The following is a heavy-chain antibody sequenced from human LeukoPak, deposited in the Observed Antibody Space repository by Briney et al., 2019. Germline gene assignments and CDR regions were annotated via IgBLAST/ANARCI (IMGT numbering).Heavy chain of an antibody. CDR3: ARAKIQYYDFWSGYYTNYFDY. V-gene: IGHV4-4*07. CDR2: IYTSGST. J-gene: IGHJ4*02. Sequence: SETLSLTCTVSGGSISSYYWSWIRQPAGKGLEWIGRIYTSGSTNYNPSLKSRVTISVDTSKNQFSLKLSSVTAADTAVYYCARAKIQYYDFWSGYYTNYFDYWGQGTLVTVSS. D-gene: IGHD3-3*01. CDR1: GGSISSYY.